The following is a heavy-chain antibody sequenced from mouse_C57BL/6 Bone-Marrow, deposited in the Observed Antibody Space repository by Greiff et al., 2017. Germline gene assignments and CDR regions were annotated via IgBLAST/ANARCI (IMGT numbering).Heavy chain of an antibody. CDR3: ARPLYGRSPPWFAY. D-gene: IGHD1-1*01. J-gene: IGHJ3*01. CDR1: GYTFTSYW. CDR2: IDPSDSYT. V-gene: IGHV1-59*01. Sequence: QVQLQQPGAELVRPGTSVTLSCKASGYTFTSYWMHWVKQRPGQGLEWIGVIDPSDSYTNYNQKFKGKATLTVDTSSSTAYMQLRSLTSEDSAVYYCARPLYGRSPPWFAYWGQGTLVTVSA.